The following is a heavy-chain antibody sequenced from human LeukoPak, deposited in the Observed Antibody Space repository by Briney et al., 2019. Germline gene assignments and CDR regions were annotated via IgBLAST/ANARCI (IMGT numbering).Heavy chain of an antibody. CDR1: GFTFSSYV. J-gene: IGHJ4*02. CDR2: ISYDGSNE. Sequence: GGSLRLSCAASGFTFSSYVMHWVRQAPGKGLEWVAIISYDGSNEYYADSVKGRFTISRDNSKNTLYLQMNSLRAEDTAVYYCAASREFDYWGQGTLVTVSS. CDR3: AASREFDY. V-gene: IGHV3-30*14. D-gene: IGHD5-24*01.